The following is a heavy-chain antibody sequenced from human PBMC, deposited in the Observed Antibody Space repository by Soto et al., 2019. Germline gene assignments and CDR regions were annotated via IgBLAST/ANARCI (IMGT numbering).Heavy chain of an antibody. D-gene: IGHD4-17*01. CDR3: SKGDYGGNSPYWYFDL. CDR2: ITGSGGLT. Sequence: EVQLLESGGGLVQPGGSRTVSCAASGFNFNNYAMTWVRQAPGKGLEWVSSITGSGGLTYYADSVKGRFTISRDNSKNILFLRITSLRAEDTATYYCSKGDYGGNSPYWYFDLLGRGTLVTVSS. CDR1: GFNFNNYA. J-gene: IGHJ2*01. V-gene: IGHV3-23*01.